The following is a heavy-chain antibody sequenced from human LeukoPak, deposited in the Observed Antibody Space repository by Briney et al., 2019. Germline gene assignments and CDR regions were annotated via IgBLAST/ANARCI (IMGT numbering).Heavy chain of an antibody. CDR1: GFTVSSNY. Sequence: GGSLRLSCAASGFTVSSNYMSWVRQAPGKGLEWVSVIYSGGSTYYADSVKGRFTISRDNSKNTLYLQMNSLRAEDTAVYYCASHLPTVDAFDIWGQGTMVTVSS. V-gene: IGHV3-66*04. J-gene: IGHJ3*02. CDR3: ASHLPTVDAFDI. CDR2: IYSGGST. D-gene: IGHD4-17*01.